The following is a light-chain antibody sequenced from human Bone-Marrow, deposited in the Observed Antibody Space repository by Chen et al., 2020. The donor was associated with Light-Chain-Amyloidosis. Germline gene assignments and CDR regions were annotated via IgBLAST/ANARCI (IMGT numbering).Light chain of an antibody. Sequence: SYVLTHPSSVSVAPGQTATIARGGNNFGSTSVHWYQQTPCQAPLLDVYDDSDRASGIPERLSGCNHGNTARLTISRVEGGDEAGYYCQVWDRSGDRPVFGGGTKLTVL. J-gene: IGLJ3*02. CDR1: NFGSTS. CDR2: DDS. CDR3: QVWDRSGDRPV. V-gene: IGLV3-21*02.